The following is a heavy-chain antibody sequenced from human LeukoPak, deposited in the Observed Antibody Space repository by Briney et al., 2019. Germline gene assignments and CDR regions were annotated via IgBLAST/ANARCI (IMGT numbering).Heavy chain of an antibody. CDR2: IYYSGST. CDR1: GGSISSYY. Sequence: SETLSLTCTVSGGSISSYYWSWIRQPPGKGLEWIGYIYYSGSTYYNPSLKSRVTISVDRSKNQFSLKLSSVTAADTAVYYCARGSYYYYYMDVWGKGTTVTVSS. J-gene: IGHJ6*03. CDR3: ARGSYYYYYMDV. V-gene: IGHV4-59*12.